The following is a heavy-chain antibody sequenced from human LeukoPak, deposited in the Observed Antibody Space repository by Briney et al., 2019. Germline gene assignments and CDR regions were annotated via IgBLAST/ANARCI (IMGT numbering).Heavy chain of an antibody. V-gene: IGHV1-69*13. J-gene: IGHJ4*02. CDR1: GYTFTSYG. CDR3: ARANKDYYDSSGYYHVDY. Sequence: ASVKVSCKASGYTFTSYGISWVRQAPGQGLEWMGGIIPIFGTANYAQKFQGRVTITADESTSTAYMELSSLRSEDTAVYYCARANKDYYDSSGYYHVDYWGQGTLVTVSS. D-gene: IGHD3-22*01. CDR2: IIPIFGTA.